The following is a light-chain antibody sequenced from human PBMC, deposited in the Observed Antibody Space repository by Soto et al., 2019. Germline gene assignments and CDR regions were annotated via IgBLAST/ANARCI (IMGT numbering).Light chain of an antibody. V-gene: IGLV2-14*01. J-gene: IGLJ1*01. Sequence: QSALTQPASVSGSPGQSITISCTGTISDFVVYNYVSWYQQHPGKAPKLMIYGVSNRPSGVSNRFSGSKSGNTASLTISGLQAEHEADYYCSSHTTSSALQVFGSGTKVTVL. CDR2: GVS. CDR1: ISDFVVYNY. CDR3: SSHTTSSALQV.